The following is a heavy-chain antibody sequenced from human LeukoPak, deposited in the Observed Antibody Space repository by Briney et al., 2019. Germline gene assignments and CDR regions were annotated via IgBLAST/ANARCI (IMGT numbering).Heavy chain of an antibody. CDR2: IYQSGNT. D-gene: IGHD3-9*01. CDR3: ARMRTYYDILTGYQPYYFDY. J-gene: IGHJ4*02. CDR1: GYSISSGYY. Sequence: SETLSLTCTVSGYSISSGYYWAWIRQPPGKGLEWIGSIYQSGNTYSNSSLKSRVTISVDTSKNQFSLKLSSVTAADTAVYYCARMRTYYDILTGYQPYYFDYWGQGTLVTVSS. V-gene: IGHV4-38-2*02.